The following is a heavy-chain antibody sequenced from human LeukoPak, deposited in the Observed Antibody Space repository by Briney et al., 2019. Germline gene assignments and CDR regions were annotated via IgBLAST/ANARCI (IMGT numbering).Heavy chain of an antibody. V-gene: IGHV1-69*13. J-gene: IGHJ4*02. Sequence: SVKVSCKASGGTFRNFAFSWVRQAPGHGLEWMGGIIPFLGTPNYAQNFQGRVTIAADESTTTVSMELSSLRSEDTAFYYCARGGTYSMAIDYWGQGTLVTASS. CDR3: ARGGTYSMAIDY. CDR1: GGTFRNFA. D-gene: IGHD1-26*01. CDR2: IIPFLGTP.